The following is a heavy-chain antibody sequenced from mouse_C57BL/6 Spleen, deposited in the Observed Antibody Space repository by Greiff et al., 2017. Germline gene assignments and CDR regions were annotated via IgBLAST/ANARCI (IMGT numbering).Heavy chain of an antibody. V-gene: IGHV1-80*01. CDR3: ARSTGTREYYFDY. J-gene: IGHJ2*01. Sequence: QVHVKQSGAELVKPGASVKISCKASGYAFSSYWMNWVKQRPGKGLEWIGQIYPGDGDTNYNGKFKGKATLTADKSSSTAYMQLSSLTSEDSAVYFCARSTGTREYYFDYWGQGTTLTVSS. CDR2: IYPGDGDT. CDR1: GYAFSSYW. D-gene: IGHD4-1*01.